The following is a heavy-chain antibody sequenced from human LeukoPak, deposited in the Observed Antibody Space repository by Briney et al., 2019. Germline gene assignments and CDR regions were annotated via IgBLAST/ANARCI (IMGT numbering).Heavy chain of an antibody. CDR3: ASRELIGYCSSTSCRNDNYFDY. Sequence: PSETLSLTCTVSGGSISSGGYYWSWIRQHPGKGLEWIGYIYYSGSTYYNPSLKSRVTISVDTSKNQFSLKLSSVTAANTAVYYCASRELIGYCSSTSCRNDNYFDYWGQGTLVTVSS. D-gene: IGHD2-2*01. CDR1: GGSISSGGYY. V-gene: IGHV4-31*03. CDR2: IYYSGST. J-gene: IGHJ4*02.